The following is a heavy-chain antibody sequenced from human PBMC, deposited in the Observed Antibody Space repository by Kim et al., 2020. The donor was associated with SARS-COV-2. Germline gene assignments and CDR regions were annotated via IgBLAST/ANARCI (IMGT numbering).Heavy chain of an antibody. J-gene: IGHJ3*02. CDR3: ARVGVPAVPPSGAFDI. V-gene: IGHV3-53*01. CDR2: IYSGGST. Sequence: GGSLRLSCAASGFTVSSNYMSWVRQAPGKGLEWVSVIYSGGSTYYADSVKGRFTISRDNSKNTLYLQMNSLRAEDTAVYYCARVGVPAVPPSGAFDIWGQGTMVTVSS. D-gene: IGHD2-2*01. CDR1: GFTVSSNY.